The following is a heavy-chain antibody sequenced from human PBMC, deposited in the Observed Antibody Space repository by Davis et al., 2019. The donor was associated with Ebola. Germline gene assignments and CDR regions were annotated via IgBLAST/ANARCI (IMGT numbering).Heavy chain of an antibody. CDR1: GGSFTGYY. V-gene: IGHV4-34*01. CDR2: INHIGRS. CDR3: ARMSLGKAVSYDFLSDYQKRKNDRDV. Sequence: PSETLSLTCAVSGGSFTGYYWSWIRQSPGKGLEWIGEINHIGRSTYNPSLTSRVTISIDTSKSQFSLRLNSVTAADTAMYYCARMSLGKAVSYDFLSDYQKRKNDRDVWGQGTTVVVSS. J-gene: IGHJ6*02. D-gene: IGHD3-3*01.